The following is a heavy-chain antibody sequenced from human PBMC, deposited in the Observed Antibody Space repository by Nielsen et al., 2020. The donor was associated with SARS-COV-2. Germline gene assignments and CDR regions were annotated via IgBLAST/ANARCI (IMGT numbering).Heavy chain of an antibody. Sequence: GGSLTLSCARAGFTFSDYYMSWNRQAPGKGLGWVSPMRVSSTYIHYADSVKGRYTISKDRAKNSLYLQINSLRAEDTAVYYCARVAGTPPVSFSYFDLWGRGTLVTVSS. J-gene: IGHJ2*01. V-gene: IGHV3-11*05. CDR3: ARVAGTPPVSFSYFDL. CDR2: MRVSSTYI. CDR1: GFTFSDYY. D-gene: IGHD2/OR15-2a*01.